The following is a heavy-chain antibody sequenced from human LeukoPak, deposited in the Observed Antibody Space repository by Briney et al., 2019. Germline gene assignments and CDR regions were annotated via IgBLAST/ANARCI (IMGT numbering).Heavy chain of an antibody. CDR1: GFTFGDYA. CDR3: TRERDGLDY. CDR2: IRSKAYGGTT. J-gene: IGHJ4*02. V-gene: IGHV3-49*04. D-gene: IGHD5-24*01. Sequence: GSLRLSCTASGFTFGDYAMSWVRQAPGKGLEWVGFIRSKAYGGTTEYAASVKGRFTISRDDSKSIAYLQMNSLKTEDTAVYYCTRERDGLDYWGQGTLVTVSS.